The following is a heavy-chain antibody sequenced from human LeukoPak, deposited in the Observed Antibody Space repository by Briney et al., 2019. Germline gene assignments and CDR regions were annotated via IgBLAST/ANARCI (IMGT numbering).Heavy chain of an antibody. CDR2: INGGGSST. Sequence: GGSLRLSCAASGFTFSSYWMHWVRQAPGKGLVWVSRINGGGSSTTYADSVKGRFTISRDNAKNTLYLQMNSLRAEDTAVYYCAKPLGSLPGYWGQGTLVTVSS. J-gene: IGHJ4*02. V-gene: IGHV3-74*01. CDR1: GFTFSSYW. CDR3: AKPLGSLPGY. D-gene: IGHD1-14*01.